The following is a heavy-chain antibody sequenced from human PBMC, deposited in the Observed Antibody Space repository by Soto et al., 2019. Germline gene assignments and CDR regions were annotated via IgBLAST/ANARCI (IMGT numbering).Heavy chain of an antibody. J-gene: IGHJ4*02. V-gene: IGHV1-18*01. CDR2: ISAHNGNT. D-gene: IGHD1-1*01. Sequence: QVHLVQSGAEVKKPGASVKVSCKGSGYTFTSYGITWVRQAPGQGLEWMGWISAHNGNTDYAQKLQGRVTVTRDTSPSTAYMELRRLSSDDTAVYYCARGRYGDSWGQGALVTVSS. CDR3: ARGRYGDS. CDR1: GYTFTSYG.